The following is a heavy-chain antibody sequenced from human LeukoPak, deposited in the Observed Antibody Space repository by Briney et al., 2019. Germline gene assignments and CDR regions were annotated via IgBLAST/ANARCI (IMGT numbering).Heavy chain of an antibody. CDR2: IYPGNSDA. D-gene: IGHD3-10*01. CDR1: GYSFTNYW. V-gene: IGHV5-51*01. J-gene: IGHJ3*01. Sequence: ESLKISCKGSGYSFTNYWIGWVRQMSGKGLEWVGIIYPGNSDARYGPSFQGQVTISADKSITIAYLQWSSLKASDTGMYYCARRENYYGSGTYFADAFDFWGQGTMVTVSS. CDR3: ARRENYYGSGTYFADAFDF.